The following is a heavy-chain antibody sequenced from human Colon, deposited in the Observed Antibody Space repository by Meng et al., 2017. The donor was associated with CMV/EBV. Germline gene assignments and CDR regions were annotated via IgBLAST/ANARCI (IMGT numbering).Heavy chain of an antibody. CDR2: IKQDGSEK. Sequence: LRLSCAASGFTFSSYWMGWVRQAPGKGLEWVANIKQDGSEKNYVDSVKGRFTISRDNAKNSLYVQMNSLRAEDSAVYYCVRGGGWSSWGQGTLVTVSS. J-gene: IGHJ5*02. CDR3: VRGGGWSS. V-gene: IGHV3-7*01. CDR1: GFTFSSYW. D-gene: IGHD6-19*01.